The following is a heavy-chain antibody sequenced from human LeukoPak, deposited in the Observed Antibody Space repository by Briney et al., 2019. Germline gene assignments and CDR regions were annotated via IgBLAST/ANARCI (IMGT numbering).Heavy chain of an antibody. D-gene: IGHD6-6*01. Sequence: SETLSLTCAVYGGSFSGYYWSWIRQPPGRGLEWIGSIYHSGSTYYNPSLKSRVTISVDTSKNQFSLKLSSVTAADTAVYYCARDAYSSSKRLLYYMDVWGKGTTVTVSS. CDR3: ARDAYSSSKRLLYYMDV. J-gene: IGHJ6*03. CDR1: GGSFSGYY. V-gene: IGHV4-34*01. CDR2: IYHSGST.